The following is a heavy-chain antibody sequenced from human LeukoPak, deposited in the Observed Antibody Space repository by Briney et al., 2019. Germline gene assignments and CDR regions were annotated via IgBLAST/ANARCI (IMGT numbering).Heavy chain of an antibody. CDR3: ARYPSLYYYYGMDV. D-gene: IGHD6-6*01. CDR1: GFTFSSYS. CDR2: ISSSSSYI. V-gene: IGHV3-21*01. J-gene: IGHJ6*02. Sequence: GGSLRLSCAASGFTFSSYSMNWVRQAPGKGLEWVSSISSSSSYIYYADSVKGRFTISRDNAKNSLYLQMNSLRAEDTAVYYCARYPSLYYYYGMDVWGRGTTVTVSS.